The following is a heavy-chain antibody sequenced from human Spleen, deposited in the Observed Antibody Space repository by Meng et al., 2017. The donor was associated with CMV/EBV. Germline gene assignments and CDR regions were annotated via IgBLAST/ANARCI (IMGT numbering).Heavy chain of an antibody. J-gene: IGHJ4*02. CDR2: ISYDGSNT. CDR1: GFTFSRYT. V-gene: IGHV3-30*18. CDR3: AKFLTGMDSWGPYTTSSLYFDY. Sequence: GESLKISCAASGFTFSRYTMHWVRQAPGKGLEWVAVISYDGSNTYYADSVKGRFTISRDNSKNTLYLQMNSLRAEDTAVYYCAKFLTGMDSWGPYTTSSLYFDYWGLGTLVTVSS. D-gene: IGHD6-6*01.